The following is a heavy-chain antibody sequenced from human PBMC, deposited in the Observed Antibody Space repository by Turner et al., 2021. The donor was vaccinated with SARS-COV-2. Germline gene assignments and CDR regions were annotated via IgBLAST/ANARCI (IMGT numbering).Heavy chain of an antibody. D-gene: IGHD1-1*01. V-gene: IGHV5-51*03. Sequence: EVRLEQSAAEVKKPGDSLKLSCKASGYSFSDYWIGWVRQMPGKGLEWMGIIYPDDSKTKYSPSFPGHVFITADKSINTAYLHWTNLRASDTAMYYCAVPYLVLPTTPLDAIDIWGQGTMVTVSS. CDR2: IYPDDSKT. CDR3: AVPYLVLPTTPLDAIDI. CDR1: GYSFSDYW. J-gene: IGHJ3*02.